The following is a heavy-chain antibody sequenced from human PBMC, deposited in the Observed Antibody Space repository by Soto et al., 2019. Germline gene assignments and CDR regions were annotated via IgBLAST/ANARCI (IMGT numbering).Heavy chain of an antibody. CDR3: ARETGPGTTIGEYYFDY. CDR1: GGTFSSYA. Sequence: QVQLVQSGAEVKKPGSSVKVSCKASGGTFSSYAISWVRQAPGQGLEWMGGIIPIFGTANYAQKFQGRVTITADESTSTAYMELSSLRSEDTAVYYCARETGPGTTIGEYYFDYWGQGTLVTVSS. J-gene: IGHJ4*02. CDR2: IIPIFGTA. D-gene: IGHD1-7*01. V-gene: IGHV1-69*12.